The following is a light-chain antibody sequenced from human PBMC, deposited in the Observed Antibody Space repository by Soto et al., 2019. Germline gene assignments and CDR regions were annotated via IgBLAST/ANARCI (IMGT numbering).Light chain of an antibody. CDR1: QSVSSSY. J-gene: IGKJ2*01. V-gene: IGKV3-20*01. CDR2: GAS. Sequence: EIVLTQSPGTLSLSPGERATLSCRASQSVSSSYLGWYQQKPGQAPRLLIHGASSSATGIPDRFSGSGSGTDFTLTISRLEPEDFAVYYCQLYGSSPSFTFGQGTKLDIK. CDR3: QLYGSSPSFT.